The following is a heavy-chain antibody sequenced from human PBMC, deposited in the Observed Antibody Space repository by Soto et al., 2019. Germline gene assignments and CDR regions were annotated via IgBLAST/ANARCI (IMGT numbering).Heavy chain of an antibody. CDR2: IYSSGST. V-gene: IGHV4-59*01. CDR3: ARVGNYYGSVRRNWFAP. J-gene: IGHJ5*02. Sequence: SETLSLTCTVSGGSISSYYWSWIRQPPGKGLEWIGYIYSSGSTNYNPSLKSRVTISVDTSKNQFSLKLSSVTAADTAVYYCARVGNYYGSVRRNWFAPWGQGTLVTVSS. CDR1: GGSISSYY. D-gene: IGHD3-10*01.